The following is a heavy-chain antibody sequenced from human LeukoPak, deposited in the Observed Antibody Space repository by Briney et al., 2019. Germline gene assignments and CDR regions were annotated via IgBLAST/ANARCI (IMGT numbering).Heavy chain of an antibody. CDR3: AKDPIVGATQYYYYYMDV. D-gene: IGHD1-26*01. J-gene: IGHJ6*03. Sequence: PGGTLRLSCAASGFTFSSYGMSWVRQAPGKGLEWVSAISGSGGSTYYADSVKGRFTISRDNSKNTLYLQMNSLRAEDTAVYYCAKDPIVGATQYYYYYMDVWGKGTTVTISS. CDR2: ISGSGGST. V-gene: IGHV3-23*01. CDR1: GFTFSSYG.